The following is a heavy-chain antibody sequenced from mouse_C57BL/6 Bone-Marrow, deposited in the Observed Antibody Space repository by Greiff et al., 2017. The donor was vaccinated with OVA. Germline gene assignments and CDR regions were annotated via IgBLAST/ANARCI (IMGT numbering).Heavy chain of an antibody. CDR2: IRSKSNNYAT. V-gene: IGHV10-1*01. D-gene: IGHD1-1*01. Sequence: EVMLVESGGGLVQPKGSLKLSCAASGFSFNTYAMTWVRQAPGKGLEWVARIRSKSNNYATYYADSVQDSFTISRADSESMLYLQMNNLKTEDTAMSDGVSDYYGSSYRFAYWGQGTLVTVSA. CDR1: GFSFNTYA. CDR3: VSDYYGSSYRFAY. J-gene: IGHJ3*01.